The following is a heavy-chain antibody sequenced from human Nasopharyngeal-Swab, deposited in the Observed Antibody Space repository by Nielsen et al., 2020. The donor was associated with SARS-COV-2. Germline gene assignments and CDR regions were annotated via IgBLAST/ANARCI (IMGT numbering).Heavy chain of an antibody. J-gene: IGHJ6*03. Sequence: RQAPGKGLEWIAEINHSGSTNYSPSLKSRVTISVDTSKNQFSLKLSSVTAADTAVYYCARGLSGIVPAPILGLGPFYSYYYMDVWGKGTTVTVSS. CDR2: INHSGST. V-gene: IGHV4-34*01. D-gene: IGHD2-2*01. CDR3: ARGLSGIVPAPILGLGPFYSYYYMDV.